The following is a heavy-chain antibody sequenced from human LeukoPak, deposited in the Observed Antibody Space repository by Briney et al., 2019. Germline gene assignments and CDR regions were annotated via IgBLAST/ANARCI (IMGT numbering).Heavy chain of an antibody. Sequence: GGSLRLSCAASGFTFSSYAMSWVRQAPGKGLEWVSAISGSGGSTYYADSVEGRFTISRDNSKNTLFLQMNSLRAEDTAVYYCAKRYCTGTSCSYYYYYGRDVWGQGTTVTVSS. CDR1: GFTFSSYA. V-gene: IGHV3-23*01. J-gene: IGHJ6*02. CDR2: ISGSGGST. CDR3: AKRYCTGTSCSYYYYYGRDV. D-gene: IGHD2-2*01.